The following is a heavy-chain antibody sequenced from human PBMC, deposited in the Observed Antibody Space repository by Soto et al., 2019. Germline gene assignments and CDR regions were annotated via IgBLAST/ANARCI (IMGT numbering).Heavy chain of an antibody. D-gene: IGHD3-10*01. V-gene: IGHV3-9*01. CDR2: ISWNSGSI. CDR3: AKGRGLWFGDFDY. J-gene: IGHJ4*02. Sequence: EVQLVVSGGGLVQPGRSLRLSCDASGFTFDDYAMHWVRQAPGKGLEWASGISWNSGSIDYADSVKGRFTISRDNAKNSLYLQRNSLRAEDTALYYCAKGRGLWFGDFDYWGQGTLVTVSS. CDR1: GFTFDDYA.